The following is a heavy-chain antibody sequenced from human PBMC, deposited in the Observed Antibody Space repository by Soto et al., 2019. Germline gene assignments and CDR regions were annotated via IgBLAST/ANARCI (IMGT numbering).Heavy chain of an antibody. CDR1: GFTFSSYS. CDR3: AREITIFGVVINRNWFDP. J-gene: IGHJ5*02. CDR2: ISSSSSYI. V-gene: IGHV3-21*01. Sequence: PGGSLSLSCAASGFTFSSYSMNWVRQAPGKGLEWVSSISSSSSYIYYADSVKGRFTISRDNAKNSLYLQMNSLRAEDTAVYYCAREITIFGVVINRNWFDPWGQGTLVTVSS. D-gene: IGHD3-3*01.